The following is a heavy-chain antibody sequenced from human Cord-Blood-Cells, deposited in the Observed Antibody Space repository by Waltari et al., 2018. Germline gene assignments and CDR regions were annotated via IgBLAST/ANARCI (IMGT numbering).Heavy chain of an antibody. CDR1: GGSFSGYY. V-gene: IGHV4-34*01. CDR3: ARGVPRYYYYGMDV. Sequence: QVQLQQWGAGLLKPSETLSLTCAVYGGSFSGYYWSWIRQPPGKGLEWIGEINHSGSTNYNPSLKSRVTISVDTSKNQFSLKLSSVTAADTAVYYSARGVPRYYYYGMDVWGQGTTVTVSS. D-gene: IGHD6-6*01. J-gene: IGHJ6*02. CDR2: INHSGST.